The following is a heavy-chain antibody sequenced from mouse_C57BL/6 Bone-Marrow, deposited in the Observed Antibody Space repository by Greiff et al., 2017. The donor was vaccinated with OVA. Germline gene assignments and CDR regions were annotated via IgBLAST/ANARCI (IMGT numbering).Heavy chain of an antibody. D-gene: IGHD2-4*01. J-gene: IGHJ2*01. V-gene: IGHV1-55*01. Sequence: QVQLQQPGAELVKPGASVKMSCKASGYTFTSYWITWVKQRPGQGLEWIGDIYPGSGSTKYTEKFKSKATLTVDTSSSTAYMQLSSRTSEDAAVKYWARGRDYGLDYWGQGTTLTVSS. CDR3: ARGRDYGLDY. CDR2: IYPGSGST. CDR1: GYTFTSYW.